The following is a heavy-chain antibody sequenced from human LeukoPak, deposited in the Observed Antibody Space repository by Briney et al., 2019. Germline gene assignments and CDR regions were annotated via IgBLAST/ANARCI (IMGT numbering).Heavy chain of an antibody. CDR3: ARGGSIPGWFDP. J-gene: IGHJ5*02. Sequence: SETLSLTCAVSGGSISSGGYSWSWIRQPPGKGLEWIGYIYHSGSTYYNPSLKSRVTISVDRSKNQFSQKLSSVTAADTAVYYCARGGSIPGWFDPWGQGTLVTVSS. CDR1: GGSISSGGYS. CDR2: IYHSGST. V-gene: IGHV4-30-2*01. D-gene: IGHD4-4*01.